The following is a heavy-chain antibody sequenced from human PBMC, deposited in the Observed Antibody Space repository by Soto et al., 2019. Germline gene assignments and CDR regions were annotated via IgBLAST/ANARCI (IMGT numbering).Heavy chain of an antibody. Sequence: GASVKFSCKASGYTFTSFDISWVRQATGQGLEWMGWMNPNSGNTGYAQKFQGRVTMTRNTSISTAYMELSSLRSEDTAVYYCARLPVVAASRNYYYYGMDVWGQGTTVTVSS. V-gene: IGHV1-8*02. CDR3: ARLPVVAASRNYYYYGMDV. J-gene: IGHJ6*02. CDR1: GYTFTSFD. CDR2: MNPNSGNT. D-gene: IGHD2-15*01.